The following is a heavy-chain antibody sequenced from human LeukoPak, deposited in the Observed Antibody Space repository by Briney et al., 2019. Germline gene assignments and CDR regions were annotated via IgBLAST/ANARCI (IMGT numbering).Heavy chain of an antibody. Sequence: SETLSLTCAVYGGSFSGYYWSWIRQPPGKGLEWIGEINHSGSTNYNPSLKSRVTISVDTSKNQFSLKLSSVTAADTAVYYCARGPVTTGLNFDYWGRGTLVTVSS. CDR3: ARGPVTTGLNFDY. CDR2: INHSGST. CDR1: GGSFSGYY. J-gene: IGHJ4*02. V-gene: IGHV4-34*01. D-gene: IGHD4-17*01.